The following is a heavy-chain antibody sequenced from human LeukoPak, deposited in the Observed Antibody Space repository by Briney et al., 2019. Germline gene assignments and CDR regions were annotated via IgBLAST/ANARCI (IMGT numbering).Heavy chain of an antibody. CDR2: IYSGGST. V-gene: IGHV3-53*01. J-gene: IGHJ4*02. D-gene: IGHD3-16*01. CDR1: GFTVSSNY. Sequence: PGGSLRLSCAPSGFTVSSNYMSWARQAPGKGLEWVSVIYSGGSTYYADSVKGRFTISRDNSKNTLYLQMNSLRAEDTAVYYCARAIGRKRALDYWGQGTLVTVSS. CDR3: ARAIGRKRALDY.